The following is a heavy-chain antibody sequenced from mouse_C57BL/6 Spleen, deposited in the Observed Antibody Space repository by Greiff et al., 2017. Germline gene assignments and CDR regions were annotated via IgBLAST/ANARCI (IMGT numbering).Heavy chain of an antibody. Sequence: VQLQQSGPELVKPGASVKMSCKASGYTFTDYNMHWVKQSHGKSLEWIGYINPNNGGTSYNQKFKGKATLTVNKSSSTAYMELRSLTSEDSAVYYCARGDYYGPDFDYWGQGTTLTVSS. D-gene: IGHD1-1*01. CDR1: GYTFTDYN. J-gene: IGHJ2*01. CDR2: INPNNGGT. CDR3: ARGDYYGPDFDY. V-gene: IGHV1-22*01.